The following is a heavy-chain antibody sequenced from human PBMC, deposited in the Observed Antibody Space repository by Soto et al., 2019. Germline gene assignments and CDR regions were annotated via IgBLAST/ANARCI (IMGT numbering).Heavy chain of an antibody. V-gene: IGHV3-64*04. CDR1: GFTFSNYD. D-gene: IGHD6-13*01. CDR3: AKVSSSWYAGFFDL. CDR2: ITSHGHIT. Sequence: PGGSLRLSCSASGFTFSNYDMVWVRQAPGKGLEYISAITSHGHITYYADSVKGRFTISRDNSMNTLYLQMNTLRAEDTVVYYCAKVSSSWYAGFFDLWGQGTLVTVSS. J-gene: IGHJ4*02.